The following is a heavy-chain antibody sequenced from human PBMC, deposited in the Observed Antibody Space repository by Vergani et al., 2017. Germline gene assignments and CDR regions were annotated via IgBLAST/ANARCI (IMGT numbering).Heavy chain of an antibody. J-gene: IGHJ4*02. CDR1: GFIFSTYG. CDR3: AKDPAAARFYYFDY. D-gene: IGHD6-6*01. V-gene: IGHV3-30*18. CDR2: ISYDGSNK. Sequence: VQLVESGGGVVQPGRSLRLSCAPSGFIFSTYGLHWVRQAPGKGLEWVAVISYDGSNKYYADSVKGRFTISRDNSKNTLYLQMNSLRVEDTAVYYCAKDPAAARFYYFDYWGQGTLVTVSS.